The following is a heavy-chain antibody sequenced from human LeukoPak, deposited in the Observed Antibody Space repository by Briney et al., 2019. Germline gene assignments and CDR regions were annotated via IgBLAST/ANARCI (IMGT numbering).Heavy chain of an antibody. J-gene: IGHJ6*02. CDR2: IIWSTGSV. CDR3: AKHGGSGWTAHYSYGLDV. Sequence: GGSLRLSCAASGFTFDDYAMHWVRQAPGKGLEWVSGIIWSTGSVGYADSVKGRFTISRDNAKNSLYLQMNSLRVEDTAFYYCAKHGGSGWTAHYSYGLDVWGQGTTVTVSS. V-gene: IGHV3-9*01. CDR1: GFTFDDYA. D-gene: IGHD6-19*01.